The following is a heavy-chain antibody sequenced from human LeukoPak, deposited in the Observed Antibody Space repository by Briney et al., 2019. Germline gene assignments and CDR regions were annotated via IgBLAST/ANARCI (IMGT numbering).Heavy chain of an antibody. CDR2: ISSSGSTI. D-gene: IGHD3-22*01. V-gene: IGHV3-48*03. CDR1: GFTFSIYE. J-gene: IGHJ4*02. Sequence: GGALRVSCAASGFTFSIYEMNWVRQGPGKGVEWISYISSSGSTIYYADSVKGRFTISRDNAKNSLYLQMNSLRAEATAVYYCARDYYDNSGRLDYCGQGTLVTVSS. CDR3: ARDYYDNSGRLDY.